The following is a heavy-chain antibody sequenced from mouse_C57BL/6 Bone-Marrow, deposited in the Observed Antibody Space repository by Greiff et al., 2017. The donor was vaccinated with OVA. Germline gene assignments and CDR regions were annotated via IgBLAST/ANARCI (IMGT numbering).Heavy chain of an antibody. V-gene: IGHV14-4*01. CDR1: GFNFKDDY. CDR2: IVPENGDT. Sequence: VQLQQSGAELVRPGASVKLSCTASGFNFKDDYMHWVKQRPEQGLEWIGWIVPENGDTEYASKFQGKATITADTSSNTAYLQLSSLTSEDTAVYYCTTGESHYFDYWGQGTTLTVSS. CDR3: TTGESHYFDY. J-gene: IGHJ2*01.